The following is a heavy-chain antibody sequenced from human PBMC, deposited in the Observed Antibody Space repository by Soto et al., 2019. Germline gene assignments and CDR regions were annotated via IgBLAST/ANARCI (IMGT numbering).Heavy chain of an antibody. CDR3: ARNSFISGGEDSYYLDY. V-gene: IGHV1-3*01. J-gene: IGHJ4*02. D-gene: IGHD2-8*02. CDR2: INPGNGDT. Sequence: ASVKVSCKASGYTFTRYAMHWVRQAPGQRPEWMGWINPGNGDTKYSEKLQGRVTFARDTSASTTYMELSSLRSEDTAMYYCARNSFISGGEDSYYLDYCDQGPWVAVSS. CDR1: GYTFTRYA.